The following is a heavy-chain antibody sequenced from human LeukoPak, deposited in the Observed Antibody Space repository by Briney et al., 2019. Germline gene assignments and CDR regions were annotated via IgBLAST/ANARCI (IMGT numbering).Heavy chain of an antibody. CDR1: GGSLSSGSYH. J-gene: IGHJ3*02. Sequence: TLSLTRTVSGGSLSSGSYHCSSIRQPAGKGREWIGHIPISGSTNYNPSLKSPVITSIDTSKNQLSLNLSSVTAADTAVYYCAREGTYYYDSSAQHAIHIWGPGTMVTVSP. CDR2: IPISGST. V-gene: IGHV4-61*09. CDR3: AREGTYYYDSSAQHAIHI. D-gene: IGHD3-22*01.